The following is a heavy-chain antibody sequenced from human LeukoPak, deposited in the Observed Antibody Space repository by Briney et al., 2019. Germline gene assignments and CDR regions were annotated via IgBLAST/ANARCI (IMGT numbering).Heavy chain of an antibody. J-gene: IGHJ3*02. V-gene: IGHV3-23*01. CDR2: FSGSRGST. D-gene: IGHD4-17*01. CDR1: GFTFDSFA. CDR3: AKDLSKSYGDYGTSGAFDI. Sequence: GGSLRLSCAASGFTFDSFAMNWVRQAPGKGLEWVSGFSGSRGSTYYADSVKGRITISRDNSKNTLYLQMSSLRAEDTAVYYCAKDLSKSYGDYGTSGAFDIWGQGTLVTVSS.